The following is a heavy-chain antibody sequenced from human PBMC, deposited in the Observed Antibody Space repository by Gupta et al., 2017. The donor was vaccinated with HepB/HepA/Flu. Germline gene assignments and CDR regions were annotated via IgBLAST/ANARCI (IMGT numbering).Heavy chain of an antibody. D-gene: IGHD6-13*01. CDR1: GGSISSSSYY. CDR2: IYYSGST. CDR3: ARQSNQQLVQNYFDY. Sequence: PGLVKPSETLSLTCTVSGGSISSSSYYWGWIRQPPGKGLEWIGSIYYSGSTYYNPSLKSRVTISVDTSKNQCSLKLSSVTAAETAVYYCARQSNQQLVQNYFDYWGQGTLVTVSS. V-gene: IGHV4-39*01. J-gene: IGHJ4*02.